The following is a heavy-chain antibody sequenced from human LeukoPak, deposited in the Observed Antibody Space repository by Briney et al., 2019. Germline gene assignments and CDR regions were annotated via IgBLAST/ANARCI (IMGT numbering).Heavy chain of an antibody. CDR1: GYTFSGFY. CDR2: INPKNGDT. D-gene: IGHD2-15*01. CDR3: ARGGKAAVRFDL. J-gene: IGHJ2*01. Sequence: ASVKVSCKASGYTFSGFYINWVRQAPGQGLEWMGWINPKNGDTHYAQDFLGRVTMTRDTSISTAYMELSRLTSDDTAVYYCARGGKAAVRFDLWGRGTLVTVSS. V-gene: IGHV1-2*02.